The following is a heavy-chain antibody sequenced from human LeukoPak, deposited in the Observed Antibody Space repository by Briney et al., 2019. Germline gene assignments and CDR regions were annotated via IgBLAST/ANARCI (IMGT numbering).Heavy chain of an antibody. J-gene: IGHJ5*02. Sequence: ASVKVSCKASGYTFTSYAMNWVRQAPGQGLEWMGWINPNSGGTNYAQKFQGRVTMTRDTSISTAYMELSRLRSDDTAVYYCARSAFEYCSGGSCELYNWFDPWGQGTLVTVSS. CDR3: ARSAFEYCSGGSCELYNWFDP. D-gene: IGHD2-15*01. V-gene: IGHV1-2*02. CDR1: GYTFTSYA. CDR2: INPNSGGT.